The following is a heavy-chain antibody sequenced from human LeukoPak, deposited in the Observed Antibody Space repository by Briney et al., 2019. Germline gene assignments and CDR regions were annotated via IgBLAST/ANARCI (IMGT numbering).Heavy chain of an antibody. Sequence: ASVKVSCKASGYTFTSYAMHWVRQAPGQRLEWMGWINAGNGNTKYSQKFQGRVTTTRDTSASTAYMELSSLRSEDTAVYYCARAQTYYYDSSGYYPLDYWGQGTLVTVSS. V-gene: IGHV1-3*01. CDR1: GYTFTSYA. CDR2: INAGNGNT. J-gene: IGHJ4*02. CDR3: ARAQTYYYDSSGYYPLDY. D-gene: IGHD3-22*01.